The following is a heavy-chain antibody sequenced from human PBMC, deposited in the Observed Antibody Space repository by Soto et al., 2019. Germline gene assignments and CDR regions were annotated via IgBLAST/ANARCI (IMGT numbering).Heavy chain of an antibody. D-gene: IGHD2-2*01. J-gene: IGHJ4*02. Sequence: QVQLQESGPGLVKPSQTLSLTCTVSGGSISSGDYYWSWIRQSPGKGLEWIGYIYYSGSIYYNPSLKRRITMSVDTSKNPFSLNLSSVTAADTAVYYCAREDCRSTSCSYSTGSYYFDYWGQGTLVTLSS. CDR2: IYYSGSI. V-gene: IGHV4-30-4*01. CDR3: AREDCRSTSCSYSTGSYYFDY. CDR1: GGSISSGDYY.